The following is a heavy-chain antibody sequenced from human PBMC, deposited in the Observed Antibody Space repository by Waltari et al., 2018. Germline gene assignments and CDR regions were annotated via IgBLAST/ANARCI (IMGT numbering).Heavy chain of an antibody. J-gene: IGHJ6*02. CDR1: EFTFSSYA. D-gene: IGHD3-10*01. V-gene: IGHV3-23*01. Sequence: EVQLLESGGGLVQPGGSLRLSCAATEFTFSSYAMSWVRQAPGKGLEWVSAISGSASSTYYADSVKGRFTISRYNSKNTLYLQMNSLRAEDTAVYYCAGHGVRSDYHDGRGGYYNYGMDVWGQGTTVTVSS. CDR3: AGHGVRSDYHDGRGGYYNYGMDV. CDR2: ISGSASST.